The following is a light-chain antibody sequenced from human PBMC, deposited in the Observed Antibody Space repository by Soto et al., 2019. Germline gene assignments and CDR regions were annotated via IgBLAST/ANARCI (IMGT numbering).Light chain of an antibody. V-gene: IGLV2-11*01. J-gene: IGLJ1*01. CDR2: DVS. CDR3: CSYAGSNTFV. Sequence: QSALTQPRSVSGSPGQSVTISCTGTSSDVGGYNYVSWYQQHPGKAPKLMIYDVSKRPSGVPDRFSGSKSGNTASLTISGLQAEDGADYYCCSYAGSNTFVFGTGTKVTVL. CDR1: SSDVGGYNY.